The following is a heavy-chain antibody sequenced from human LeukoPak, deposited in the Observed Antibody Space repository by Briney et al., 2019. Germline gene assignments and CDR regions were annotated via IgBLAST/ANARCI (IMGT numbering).Heavy chain of an antibody. D-gene: IGHD3-10*01. Sequence: PSETLSLTCTVSGGSISSYYWSWIRQPPGKGLEWIGSIYYSGSTYYNPSLKSRVTISVDTSKNQFSLKLSSVTAADTAVCYCAGHQGSGRKGTPYGMDVWGQGTTVTVSS. J-gene: IGHJ6*02. CDR2: IYYSGST. CDR1: GGSISSYY. V-gene: IGHV4-59*05. CDR3: AGHQGSGRKGTPYGMDV.